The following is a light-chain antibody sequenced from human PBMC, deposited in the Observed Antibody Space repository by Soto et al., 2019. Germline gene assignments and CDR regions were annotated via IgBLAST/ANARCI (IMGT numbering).Light chain of an antibody. Sequence: DIQLTQSRWSRSASIGERYTSTVRASQSISSYLNWYQQKPGKAPKLLIYAASSLQSGVPSRFRGSGSGTDFTFTISRLQPEDIATYYCQQYENPPTCGQGTRLEIK. CDR3: QQYENPPT. CDR2: AAS. CDR1: QSISSY. J-gene: IGKJ5*01. V-gene: IGKV1-33*01.